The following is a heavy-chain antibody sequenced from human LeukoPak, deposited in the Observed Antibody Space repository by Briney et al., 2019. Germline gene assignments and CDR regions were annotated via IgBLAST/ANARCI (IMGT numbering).Heavy chain of an antibody. Sequence: SETLSLTCTVSGGSISSCNWSWIRQPPGKGLEWIGYIYYSGSTNYNPSLKSRVTISVDTSKNQFSLKLSSVTAADTAVYYCASNYYGSGSLNYWGQGNLITVSS. V-gene: IGHV4-59*08. J-gene: IGHJ4*02. CDR2: IYYSGST. D-gene: IGHD3-10*01. CDR1: GGSISSCN. CDR3: ASNYYGSGSLNY.